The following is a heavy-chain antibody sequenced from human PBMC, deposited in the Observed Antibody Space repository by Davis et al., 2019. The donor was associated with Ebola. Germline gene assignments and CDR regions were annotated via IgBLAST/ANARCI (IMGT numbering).Heavy chain of an antibody. D-gene: IGHD3-10*01. J-gene: IGHJ6*02. CDR3: ARDKSKQTGFLYYFGLDV. CDR2: INYNGRT. CDR1: GGSISSGGHY. Sequence: SETLSLTCTMSGGSISSGGHYWSWIRQHPGQGLEWIGYINYNGRTYYNPSLKSRLTISGDTSKSQFSLRLSSVTAADTAVYYCARDKSKQTGFLYYFGLDVWGQGTTVTVSS. V-gene: IGHV4-31*03.